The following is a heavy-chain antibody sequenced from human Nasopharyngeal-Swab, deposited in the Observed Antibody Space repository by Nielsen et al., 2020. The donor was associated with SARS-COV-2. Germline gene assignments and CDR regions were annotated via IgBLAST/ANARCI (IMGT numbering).Heavy chain of an antibody. J-gene: IGHJ3*01. V-gene: IGHV3-30*18. CDR2: ISYDGNIK. Sequence: GESLKISCAASGFTFSNYGMHWVRQAPGKGLEWVAVISYDGNIKSYADSVRGRFLISRDNSHNTLYLQMSRLRTEDRAVYYCAKAFGEDQLAEDAFDAWGQGTMGTVSS. D-gene: IGHD3-16*01. CDR3: AKAFGEDQLAEDAFDA. CDR1: GFTFSNYG.